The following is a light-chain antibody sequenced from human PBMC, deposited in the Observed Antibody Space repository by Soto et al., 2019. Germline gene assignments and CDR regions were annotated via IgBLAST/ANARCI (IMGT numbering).Light chain of an antibody. Sequence: EIVLTQSPSTLSLSPWERATLSCRASQSVSTYLAWYQQRPGQAPRLLIYDASYRATDIPPRFSGSGSGTDFTLTISSLEPEDFAVYYCQQRRSWPPTITVGQGTRLEIK. J-gene: IGKJ5*01. CDR2: DAS. V-gene: IGKV3-11*01. CDR1: QSVSTY. CDR3: QQRRSWPPTIT.